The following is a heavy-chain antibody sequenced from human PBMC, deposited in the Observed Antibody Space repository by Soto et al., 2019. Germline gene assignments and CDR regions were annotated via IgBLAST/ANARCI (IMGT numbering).Heavy chain of an antibody. CDR3: ARAGCDGGTCYTLVGLRYGMDV. CDR2: ISYDGNNK. V-gene: IGHV3-30-3*01. Sequence: QVQLVESGGGVVQPGRSLRLSCAASGFTFSNYTMYWVRQAPGKELARVAVISYDGNNKYYADSVKGRFTISRDNSKNTLYLQMNSLRAEDTAVYYCARAGCDGGTCYTLVGLRYGMDVWGQGTTVTVSS. J-gene: IGHJ6*02. D-gene: IGHD2-15*01. CDR1: GFTFSNYT.